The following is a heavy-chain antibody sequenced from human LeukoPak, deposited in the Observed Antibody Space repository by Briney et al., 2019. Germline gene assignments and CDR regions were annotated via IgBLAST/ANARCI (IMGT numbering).Heavy chain of an antibody. D-gene: IGHD2-2*01. Sequence: ASVKVSCKTSGGTFNNSAISWVRQAPGQGLEWMGWISAYNGNTNYAQKLQGRVTMTTDTSTSTAYMELRSLRSDDTAVYYCARDGEGGYCSSTSCYYAFDIWGQGTMVTVSS. J-gene: IGHJ3*02. CDR1: GGTFNNSA. V-gene: IGHV1-18*01. CDR3: ARDGEGGYCSSTSCYYAFDI. CDR2: ISAYNGNT.